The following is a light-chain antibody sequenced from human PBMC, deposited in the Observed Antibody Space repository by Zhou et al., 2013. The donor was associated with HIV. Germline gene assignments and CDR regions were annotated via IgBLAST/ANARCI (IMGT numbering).Light chain of an antibody. J-gene: IGKJ5*01. Sequence: DIQMTQSPSSLSKSVGDRVTISCRASQTISTYLNWYQQKPGKAPKLLIYAASNLQSGVPSRFSGSGSGTDFTLTISNLQPEDFATYYCQQSYSTLITFGLGTRLEIK. V-gene: IGKV1-39*01. CDR3: QQSYSTLIT. CDR2: AAS. CDR1: QTISTY.